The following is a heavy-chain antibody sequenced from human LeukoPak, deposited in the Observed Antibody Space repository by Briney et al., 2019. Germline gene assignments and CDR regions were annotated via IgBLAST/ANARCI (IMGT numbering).Heavy chain of an antibody. CDR1: GYTFTGYY. CDR3: ATVRLYYDSSGAFDY. V-gene: IGHV1-2*02. J-gene: IGHJ4*02. Sequence: GASVKVSCKASGYTFTGYYMHWVRQAPGQGLEWMGWINPNSGGTNYAQKFQGRVTMTRDTSISTAYMELSRLRSDDTAVYYCATVRLYYDSSGAFDYWGQGTLVTVSS. D-gene: IGHD3-22*01. CDR2: INPNSGGT.